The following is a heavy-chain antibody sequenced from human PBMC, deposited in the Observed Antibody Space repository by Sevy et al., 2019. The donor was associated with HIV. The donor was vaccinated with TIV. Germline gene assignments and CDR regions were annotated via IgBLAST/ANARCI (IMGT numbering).Heavy chain of an antibody. Sequence: SETLSLTCAVSGYSISSSNWWGWIRQPPGKGLEWIGHIYYSGRTYHNPSLKSRVSMSVDTSKNQFSLKLSSVTAVDTAVYYCARNRVRSSGRRLEAFDIWGQGTMVTVSS. D-gene: IGHD3-22*01. J-gene: IGHJ3*02. CDR3: ARNRVRSSGRRLEAFDI. V-gene: IGHV4-28*01. CDR1: GYSISSSNW. CDR2: IYYSGRT.